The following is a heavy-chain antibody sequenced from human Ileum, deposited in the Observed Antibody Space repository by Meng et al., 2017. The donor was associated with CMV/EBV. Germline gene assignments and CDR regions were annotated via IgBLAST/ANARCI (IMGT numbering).Heavy chain of an antibody. J-gene: IGHJ4*02. CDR3: VRQVVAASFDY. CDR2: IYYSGSP. V-gene: IGHV4-30-4*08. Sequence: QVQRQESGPGLVKPSQTLSLTCTVSGGAITSGNYYWSWIRQPPGRGLEWIGYIYYSGSPYYKPSLKSRVTISLDTSKNQFSLNLRSVTATDSAVYYCVRQVVAASFDYWGRGALVTVSS. D-gene: IGHD2-15*01. CDR1: GGAITSGNYY.